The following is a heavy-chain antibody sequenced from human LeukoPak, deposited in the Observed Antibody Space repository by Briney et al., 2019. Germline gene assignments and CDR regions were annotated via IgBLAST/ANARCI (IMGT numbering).Heavy chain of an antibody. Sequence: GRSLRLSCAASGFTFSSYAMHWVRQAPGKGLEWVVVISYDGSNKYYADSVKGRFTISRDNSKNTLDLQMNSLRAEDTAVYYCARPLDPGNYYDSSGPFEYWGQGILVTVSS. V-gene: IGHV3-30*04. D-gene: IGHD3-22*01. CDR2: ISYDGSNK. J-gene: IGHJ4*02. CDR1: GFTFSSYA. CDR3: ARPLDPGNYYDSSGPFEY.